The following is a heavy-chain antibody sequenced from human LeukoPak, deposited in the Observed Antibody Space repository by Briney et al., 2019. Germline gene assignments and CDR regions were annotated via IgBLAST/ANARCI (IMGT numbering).Heavy chain of an antibody. V-gene: IGHV3-48*04. Sequence: PGGSLRLSCAASGFTFSSYSMNWVRQAPGKGLEWVSYIDSGDSTIYYADSVKGRFTISRDNAKRSLYLQMNSLRAEDTAVYFCATGYPRLFEDWGQGALVTVSS. D-gene: IGHD3-9*01. CDR1: GFTFSSYS. CDR2: IDSGDSTI. J-gene: IGHJ4*02. CDR3: ATGYPRLFED.